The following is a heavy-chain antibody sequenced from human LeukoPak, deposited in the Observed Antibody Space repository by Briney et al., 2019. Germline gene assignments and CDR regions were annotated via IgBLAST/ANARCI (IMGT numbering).Heavy chain of an antibody. CDR2: IYYSGST. CDR1: GGSISSSSYY. Sequence: SETLSLTCTVSGGSISSSSYYWGWIRQPPGKGLEWIGSIYYSGSTYYNPSLKSRVTISVDTSKSQFSLKLSSVTAADTAVYYCASPGVGATGFDYWGQGTLVTVSS. D-gene: IGHD1-26*01. V-gene: IGHV4-39*07. J-gene: IGHJ4*02. CDR3: ASPGVGATGFDY.